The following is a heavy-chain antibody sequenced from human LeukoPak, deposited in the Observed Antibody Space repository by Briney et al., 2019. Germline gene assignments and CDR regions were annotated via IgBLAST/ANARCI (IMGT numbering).Heavy chain of an antibody. CDR2: ITGSSSNI. CDR3: ARVQGSPY. J-gene: IGHJ4*02. V-gene: IGHV3-48*04. CDR1: GFTFSTYT. Sequence: PGGSLRLSCEASGFTFSTYTMDWVRQAPGKGLEWVSSITGSSSNIYYADSVKGRFTVSRDNAKNSLYLHINSLRAEDTAVYYCARVQGSPYWGQGTLVTVSS.